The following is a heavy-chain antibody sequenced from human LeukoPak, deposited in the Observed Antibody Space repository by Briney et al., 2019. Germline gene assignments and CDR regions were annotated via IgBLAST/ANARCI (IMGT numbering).Heavy chain of an antibody. CDR3: ARAHSSSYDSRGKMNAFDI. Sequence: PSETLSLTCTVSGGSISSGSYYWSWIRQPAGKGLEWIGRIYTSGSTNYNPSLKSRVTISVDTSKNQFSLKLSSVTAADTAVYFCARAHSSSYDSRGKMNAFDIWGQGTMVTVSS. J-gene: IGHJ3*02. CDR2: IYTSGST. CDR1: GGSISSGSYY. V-gene: IGHV4-61*02. D-gene: IGHD3-22*01.